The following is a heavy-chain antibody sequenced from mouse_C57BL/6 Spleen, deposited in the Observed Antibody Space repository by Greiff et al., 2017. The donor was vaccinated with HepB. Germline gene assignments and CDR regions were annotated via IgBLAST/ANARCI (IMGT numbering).Heavy chain of an antibody. CDR2: ISDGGSYT. CDR1: GFTFSSYA. D-gene: IGHD3-2*02. CDR3: ARDVAQATPFAY. Sequence: EVKLVESGGGLVKPGGSLKLSCAASGFTFSSYAMSWVRQTPEKRLEWVATISDGGSYTYYPDNVKGRFTISRDNAKNNLYLQMSHLKSEDTAMYYCARDVAQATPFAYWGQGTLVTVSA. J-gene: IGHJ3*01. V-gene: IGHV5-4*01.